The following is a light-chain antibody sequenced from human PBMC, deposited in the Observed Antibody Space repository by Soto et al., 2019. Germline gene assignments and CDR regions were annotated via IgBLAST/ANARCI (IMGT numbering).Light chain of an antibody. Sequence: DIQMTQSPSTLSGSVGDRVTITCRASQTISSWLAWYQQKPGKAPKLLIYKASTLKSGVPSRFSGSGSGTEFTLTISSLQPDDFATYYCQKYNGAPRTFGQGTKVEFK. CDR1: QTISSW. V-gene: IGKV1-5*03. J-gene: IGKJ1*01. CDR3: QKYNGAPRT. CDR2: KAS.